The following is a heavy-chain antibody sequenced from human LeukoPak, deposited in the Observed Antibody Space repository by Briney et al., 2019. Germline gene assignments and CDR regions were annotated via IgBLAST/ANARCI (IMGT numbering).Heavy chain of an antibody. J-gene: IGHJ4*02. Sequence: GGSLRLSCAASGFTFSSYGMHWVRQAPGKGLEWVAVISYDGSNKYYADSVKGRFTISRDNSKNTLYLQMNSLRAEDTAVYYCARSVEMATMEFDYWGQGTLVTVSS. CDR1: GFTFSSYG. V-gene: IGHV3-30*03. CDR3: ARSVEMATMEFDY. CDR2: ISYDGSNK. D-gene: IGHD5-24*01.